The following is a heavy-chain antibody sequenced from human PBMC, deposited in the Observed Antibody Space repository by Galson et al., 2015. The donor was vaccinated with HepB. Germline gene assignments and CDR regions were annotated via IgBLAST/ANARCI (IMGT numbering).Heavy chain of an antibody. V-gene: IGHV3-23*01. CDR3: AGAPRAGIGPPFDY. CDR2: ISANGGGT. D-gene: IGHD6-19*01. Sequence: SLRLSCAAPGFTFSNYALNWVRQAPGKGLEWVSAISANGGGTYYADSVKGRFTISRDNSRSTLHLQMNSLRVEDTAIYYCAGAPRAGIGPPFDYWGQGAQVTVSS. J-gene: IGHJ4*02. CDR1: GFTFSNYA.